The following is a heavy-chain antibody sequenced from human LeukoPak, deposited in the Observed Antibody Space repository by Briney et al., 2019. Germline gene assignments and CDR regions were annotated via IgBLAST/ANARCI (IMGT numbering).Heavy chain of an antibody. V-gene: IGHV1-69*04. CDR2: IIPILGIA. D-gene: IGHD5-24*01. J-gene: IGHJ4*02. Sequence: GASVKVSCKASGGTFSSYAISWVRQAPGQGLEWMGRIIPILGIANYAQKFQGRVTITADKSTSTAYMELSSLRSEDTAVYYCARDGRDGYNTPFDYWGQGTLVTVSS. CDR1: GGTFSSYA. CDR3: ARDGRDGYNTPFDY.